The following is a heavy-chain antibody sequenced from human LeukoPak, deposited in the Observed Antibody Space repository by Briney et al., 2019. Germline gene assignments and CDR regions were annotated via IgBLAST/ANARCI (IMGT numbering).Heavy chain of an antibody. D-gene: IGHD3-10*01. Sequence: SETLSLTCTVSGGSICGSSYYWGWIRQPPGKGLEWIGSIYYSGSTNYNPSLKSRVTISVDTSKNQFSLKLSSVTAADTAVYYCAIGSGMDPYYYYYGMDVWGQGTTVTVSS. CDR3: AIGSGMDPYYYYYGMDV. CDR2: IYYSGST. V-gene: IGHV4-39*07. J-gene: IGHJ6*02. CDR1: GGSICGSSYY.